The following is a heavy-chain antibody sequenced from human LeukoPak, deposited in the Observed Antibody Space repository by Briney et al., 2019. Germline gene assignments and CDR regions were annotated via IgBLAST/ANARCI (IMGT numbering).Heavy chain of an antibody. V-gene: IGHV3-30*18. CDR3: AKEEYSSGWGPTHFDY. J-gene: IGHJ4*02. Sequence: GGSLRLSWAASGFTFSTYGMHWVRQAPGKGLEWVAVISYDGSNNYYADSVKGRFTISRDNSKNTLYLQMNSLRAEDTAVYYCAKEEYSSGWGPTHFDYWGQGTLVTVSS. CDR1: GFTFSTYG. D-gene: IGHD6-19*01. CDR2: ISYDGSNN.